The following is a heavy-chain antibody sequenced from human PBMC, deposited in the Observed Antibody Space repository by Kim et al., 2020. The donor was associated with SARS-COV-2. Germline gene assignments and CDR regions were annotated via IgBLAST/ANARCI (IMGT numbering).Heavy chain of an antibody. CDR3: VKATAYYYGSGSYGNV. D-gene: IGHD3-10*01. V-gene: IGHV3-64D*09. J-gene: IGHJ6*02. Sequence: SVKGRFTISRDNSKNTLYLQMSSLRAEYTAVYYCVKATAYYYGSGSYGNVWGQGTTVTVSS.